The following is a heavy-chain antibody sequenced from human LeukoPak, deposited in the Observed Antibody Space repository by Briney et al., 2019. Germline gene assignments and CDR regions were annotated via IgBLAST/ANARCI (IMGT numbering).Heavy chain of an antibody. CDR1: GGSISSGDYY. V-gene: IGHV4-30-4*08. J-gene: IGHJ4*02. D-gene: IGHD4-23*01. Sequence: SETLSLTCTVSGGSISSGDYYWSWIRQPPGKGLEWIGYIYYSGSTYYNPSLKSRVTISVDTSKNQFSLKLSSVTAADTAVYYCARAATVVTPGRFYFDYWGQGTLVTVSS. CDR2: IYYSGST. CDR3: ARAATVVTPGRFYFDY.